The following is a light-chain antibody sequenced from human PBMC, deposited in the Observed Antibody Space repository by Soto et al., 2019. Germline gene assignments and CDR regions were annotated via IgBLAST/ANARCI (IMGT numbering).Light chain of an antibody. V-gene: IGKV3-20*01. J-gene: IGKJ1*01. CDR2: GAS. Sequence: EIVLTQSPGTLSLSPGERAILSCRASQSVSSSYLAWYRQKPCQAPSLLIYGASSRATGIPDRFSGSGSGTDFTLTISRLEPEDFAVYYCQQYGSSPRTFGQGTKVDIK. CDR3: QQYGSSPRT. CDR1: QSVSSSY.